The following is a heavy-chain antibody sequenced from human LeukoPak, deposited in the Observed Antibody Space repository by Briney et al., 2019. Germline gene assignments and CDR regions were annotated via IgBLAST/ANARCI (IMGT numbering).Heavy chain of an antibody. CDR2: IRYDGSNK. J-gene: IGHJ4*02. CDR3: ANVYGSGSYIFDY. D-gene: IGHD3-10*01. Sequence: GGSLRLSCAASGFTFSSYGMHWVRQAPGKGLEWVAFIRYDGSNKYYADSVKGRFTISRDNSKNTLYLQMNSLRAEDTAVYYCANVYGSGSYIFDYWGQGTLVTVSS. CDR1: GFTFSSYG. V-gene: IGHV3-30*02.